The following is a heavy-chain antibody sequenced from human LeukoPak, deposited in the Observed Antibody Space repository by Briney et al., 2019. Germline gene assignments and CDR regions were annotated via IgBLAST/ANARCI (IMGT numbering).Heavy chain of an antibody. CDR2: IKQDGSEK. V-gene: IGHV3-7*01. D-gene: IGHD3-22*01. Sequence: GGSLRLSCAASGFTFSSYSMNWVRQAPGKGLEWVANIKQDGSEKYYVDSVKGRFTISRDNAKNSLYLQMNSLRAEDTAVYYCARAGNYYEDAFDIWGQGTMVTVSS. CDR1: GFTFSSYS. J-gene: IGHJ3*02. CDR3: ARAGNYYEDAFDI.